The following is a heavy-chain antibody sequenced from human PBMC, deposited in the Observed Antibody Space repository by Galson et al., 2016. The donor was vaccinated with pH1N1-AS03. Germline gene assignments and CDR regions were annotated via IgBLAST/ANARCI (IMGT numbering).Heavy chain of an antibody. CDR3: ARGAVNLGREIFPRDNWFDP. J-gene: IGHJ5*02. V-gene: IGHV7-4-1*02. CDR2: INTNTGNP. D-gene: IGHD3-10*01. Sequence: SVKVSCKASAYTFTSYAMNWVRQAPGQGLEWMGWINTNTGNPTYAQGFTGRFVFSLDTSVSTTYLQISGLKAEDTTVYFCARGAVNLGREIFPRDNWFDPWGQGTLVTVSS. CDR1: AYTFTSYA.